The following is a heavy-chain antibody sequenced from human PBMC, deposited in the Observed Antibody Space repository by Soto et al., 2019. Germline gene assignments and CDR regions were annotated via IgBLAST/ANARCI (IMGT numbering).Heavy chain of an antibody. J-gene: IGHJ5*02. CDR1: GFTFSSYW. Sequence: GVSLRLSCAASGFTFSSYWMSWVRQAPGKGLEWVANIKHDGSEKYYVDSVKGRFTISRDNAKNSLYLQMNSLRAEDTAVYYCEREDIVVVPAAVGGVDWFDPWGQGTLVTVSS. CDR2: IKHDGSEK. D-gene: IGHD2-2*01. V-gene: IGHV3-7*01. CDR3: EREDIVVVPAAVGGVDWFDP.